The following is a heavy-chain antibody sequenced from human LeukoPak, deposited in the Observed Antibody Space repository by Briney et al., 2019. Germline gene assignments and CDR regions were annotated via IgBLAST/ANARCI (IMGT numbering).Heavy chain of an antibody. CDR2: INHSGST. CDR3: ARGRRGSGSYYYFYYYYMDV. D-gene: IGHD3-10*01. CDR1: GGSFSGYY. J-gene: IGHJ6*03. V-gene: IGHV4-34*01. Sequence: SETLSLTCAVYGGSFSGYYWSWIRQPPGKGLEWIGEINHSGSTNYNPPLKSRVTISVDTSKNQFSLKLSSVTAADTAVYYCARGRRGSGSYYYFYYYYMDVWGKGTTVTISS.